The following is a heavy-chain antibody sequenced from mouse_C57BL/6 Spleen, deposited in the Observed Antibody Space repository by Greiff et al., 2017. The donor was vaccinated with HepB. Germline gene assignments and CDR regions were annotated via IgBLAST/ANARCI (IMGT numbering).Heavy chain of an antibody. V-gene: IGHV1-62-2*01. CDR1: GYTFTEYT. J-gene: IGHJ1*03. Sequence: QVHVKQSGAELVKPGASVKLSCKASGYTFTEYTIHWVKQRSGQGLEWIGWFYPGSGSIKYNEKFKDKATLTADKSSSTVYMELSRLTSEDSAVYFCARHEDGTESYWYFDVWGTGTTVTVSS. CDR2: FYPGSGSI. D-gene: IGHD4-1*01. CDR3: ARHEDGTESYWYFDV.